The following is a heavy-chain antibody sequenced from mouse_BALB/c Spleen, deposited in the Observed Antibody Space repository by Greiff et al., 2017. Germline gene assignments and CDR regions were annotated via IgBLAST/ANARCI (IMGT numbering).Heavy chain of an antibody. CDR1: GYAFSSYW. Sequence: VKLQESGAELVRPGSSVKISCKASGYAFSSYWMNWVKQRPGQGLEWIGQIYPGDGDTNYNGKFKGKATLTADKSSSTAYMQLSSLTSEDSAVYFCASPSCYGGLAYWGQGTLVTVSA. D-gene: IGHD1-1*01. J-gene: IGHJ3*01. V-gene: IGHV1-80*01. CDR3: ASPSCYGGLAY. CDR2: IYPGDGDT.